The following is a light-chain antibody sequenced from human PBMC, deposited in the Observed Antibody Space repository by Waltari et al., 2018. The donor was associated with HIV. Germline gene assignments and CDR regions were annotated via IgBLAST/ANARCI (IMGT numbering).Light chain of an antibody. CDR1: QSVNRD. V-gene: IGKV3-15*01. CDR3: QQYNTWPPGA. J-gene: IGKJ1*01. Sequence: EILMTQSPPTLSLSPGERATLSCRASQSVNRDLAWYQQSPGQSPRFSGSGSGTEFTLTISSLQSEDFAVYYCQQYNTWPPGAFGQGTKVEIK.